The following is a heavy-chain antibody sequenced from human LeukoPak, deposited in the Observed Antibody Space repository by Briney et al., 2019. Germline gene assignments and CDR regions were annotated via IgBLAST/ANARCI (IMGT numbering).Heavy chain of an antibody. D-gene: IGHD2-15*01. J-gene: IGHJ5*02. Sequence: SETLSLTCTVSGGSISSSSYYWGWIRQPPGKGLEWIGSFYYSGSTYYNPSLKSRVTISVDTSKNQFSLKLSSVTAADTAVYYCARHRCSGGSCYPMNWFDPWGQGTLVTVSS. V-gene: IGHV4-39*01. CDR2: FYYSGST. CDR1: GGSISSSSYY. CDR3: ARHRCSGGSCYPMNWFDP.